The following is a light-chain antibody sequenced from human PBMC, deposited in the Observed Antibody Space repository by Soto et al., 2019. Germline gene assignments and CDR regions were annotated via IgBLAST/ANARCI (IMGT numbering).Light chain of an antibody. Sequence: DIVLTQSPGPLSLSPGEGATLSCKASQSINSFLAWYQQRRGQAPRLIIHGASNRATGIPDRFIGSGSGTDLNLTISRLEPEDVAVYTCQQRSNWLPTLGQGTRLEI. V-gene: IGKV3D-20*02. CDR2: GAS. CDR3: QQRSNWLPT. J-gene: IGKJ5*01. CDR1: QSINSF.